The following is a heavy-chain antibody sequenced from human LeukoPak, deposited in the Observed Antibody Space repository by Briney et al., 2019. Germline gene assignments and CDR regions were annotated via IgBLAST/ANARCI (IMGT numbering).Heavy chain of an antibody. Sequence: SETLSLTCTVSGGSISSYYWSWIRQAPGKGLEYIGYIHYSGTSHYNPSLKHRVTISVDISKDQFSLSLASATAADTAVYYCARLTDGSSGYYYDFGFDYWGQGTLVTVSS. D-gene: IGHD3-22*01. J-gene: IGHJ4*02. V-gene: IGHV4-59*01. CDR2: IHYSGTS. CDR1: GGSISSYY. CDR3: ARLTDGSSGYYYDFGFDY.